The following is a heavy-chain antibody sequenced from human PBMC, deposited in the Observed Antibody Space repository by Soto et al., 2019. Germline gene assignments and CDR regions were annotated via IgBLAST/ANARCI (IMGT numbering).Heavy chain of an antibody. D-gene: IGHD4-17*01. J-gene: IGHJ6*02. CDR3: ARGDYGDYVDYYYGMDV. CDR1: GGTFSSYA. Sequence: SVKVSCKASGGTFSSYAISWVRQAPGQGLEWMGGIIPIFGTANYAQKFQGRVTITADESTSTAYMELSSLRTEDTAVYYCARGDYGDYVDYYYGMDVWGQGTTVTVSS. CDR2: IIPIFGTA. V-gene: IGHV1-69*13.